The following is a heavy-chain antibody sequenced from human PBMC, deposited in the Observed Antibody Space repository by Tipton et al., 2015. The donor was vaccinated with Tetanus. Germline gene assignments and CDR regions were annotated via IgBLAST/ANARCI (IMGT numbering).Heavy chain of an antibody. CDR3: TRLSLRTFFDS. V-gene: IGHV3-72*01. D-gene: IGHD1-14*01. Sequence: GSLRLSCAASGFTFSDNYMDWVRQAPGKGLEWVGRSRNKANRFSTEYAASVKGRFTISRDDSKDSLYLQMNSLKTDDTAVYYCTRLSLRTFFDSWGQGTLVTVTS. CDR1: GFTFSDNY. CDR2: SRNKANRFST. J-gene: IGHJ4*02.